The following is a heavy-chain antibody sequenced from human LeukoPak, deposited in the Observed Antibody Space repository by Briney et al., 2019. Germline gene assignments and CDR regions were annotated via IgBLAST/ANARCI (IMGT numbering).Heavy chain of an antibody. CDR1: GYTFTGYY. D-gene: IGHD4-17*01. Sequence: ASVKVSCKASGYTFTGYYIHWVRQAPGQGLEWMGWIDPNRGGTNYAQKFQGRVTMTRDTSINTVYMELSRLRSDDTAVYHCARVPSDGDHYDYWGQGTLVTVSS. V-gene: IGHV1-2*02. CDR2: IDPNRGGT. CDR3: ARVPSDGDHYDY. J-gene: IGHJ4*02.